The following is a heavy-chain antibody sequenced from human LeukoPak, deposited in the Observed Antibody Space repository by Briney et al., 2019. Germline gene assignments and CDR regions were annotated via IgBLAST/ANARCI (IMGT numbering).Heavy chain of an antibody. CDR3: ARGRLGPDY. CDR2: INHSGST. J-gene: IGHJ4*02. CDR1: GGSFSGYY. D-gene: IGHD3-9*01. Sequence: SETLSLTCAVYGGSFSGYYWSWIRQPPGKGLEWIGEINHSGSTNYNPSLRSRVTISVDTSKNQFSLKLSSVTAADTAVYYCARGRLGPDYWGQGTLVTVSS. V-gene: IGHV4-34*01.